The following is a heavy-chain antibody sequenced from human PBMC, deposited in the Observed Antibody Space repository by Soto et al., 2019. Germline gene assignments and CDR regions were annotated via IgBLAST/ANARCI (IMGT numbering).Heavy chain of an antibody. V-gene: IGHV1-18*01. Sequence: ASVKVSCKASGYPFTSYGISWVRQAPGQGLEWMGWISAYNGNTNYAQKLQGRVTMTTDTSTGRAYMELRSLRSDDTAVYYCARVTGELDAFDIWGQGTMVTVSS. CDR3: ARVTGELDAFDI. CDR2: ISAYNGNT. J-gene: IGHJ3*02. CDR1: GYPFTSYG. D-gene: IGHD1-26*01.